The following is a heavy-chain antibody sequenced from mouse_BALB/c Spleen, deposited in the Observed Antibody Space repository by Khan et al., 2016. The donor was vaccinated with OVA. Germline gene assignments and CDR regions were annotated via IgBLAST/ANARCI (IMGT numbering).Heavy chain of an antibody. J-gene: IGHJ3*01. D-gene: IGHD2-3*01. Sequence: VQLQQSGPELVKPGASVKMSCKASGYTFTAYVMQWVKQKPGQGLEWIGYIYPFNDDTKYNEKFKGKATLTSDKSSSPAYMELSSLTSDDSAVYCCAKSEGYDGWFAYWGQGTLVTVSA. CDR2: IYPFNDDT. CDR3: AKSEGYDGWFAY. CDR1: GYTFTAYV. V-gene: IGHV1S136*01.